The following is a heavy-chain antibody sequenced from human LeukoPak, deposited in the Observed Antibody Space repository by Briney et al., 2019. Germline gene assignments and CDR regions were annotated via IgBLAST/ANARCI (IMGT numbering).Heavy chain of an antibody. Sequence: PGGSLRLSCAASGFTFSGSAMHWVRQAPGKGLEWVSSISSSSSYIYYADSVKGRFTISRDNAKNSLYLQMNSLRAEDTAVYYCARDFAANCDYWGQGTLVTVSS. CDR2: ISSSSSYI. D-gene: IGHD5-18*01. J-gene: IGHJ4*02. CDR3: ARDFAANCDY. CDR1: GFTFSGSA. V-gene: IGHV3-21*01.